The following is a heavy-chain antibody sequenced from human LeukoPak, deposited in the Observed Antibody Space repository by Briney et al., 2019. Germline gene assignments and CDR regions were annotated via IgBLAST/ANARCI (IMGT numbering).Heavy chain of an antibody. Sequence: SETLSLTCTVSGGSISSSSYYWGWIRQPPGKGLEWIGSIYYSGSTYYNPSLKSRVTISVDTSKNQFSLKLSSVTAADTAVYYCARRPPSGYSSRAFDIWGQGTMVTVSS. CDR1: GGSISSSSYY. D-gene: IGHD6-13*01. J-gene: IGHJ3*02. V-gene: IGHV4-39*07. CDR2: IYYSGST. CDR3: ARRPPSGYSSRAFDI.